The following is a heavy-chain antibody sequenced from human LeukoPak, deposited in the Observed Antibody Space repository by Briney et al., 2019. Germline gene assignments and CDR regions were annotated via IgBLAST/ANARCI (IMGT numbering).Heavy chain of an antibody. CDR2: IYPGDSDT. J-gene: IGHJ6*02. D-gene: IGHD6-19*01. Sequence: GESLNISCKGSGYSFTNYWIGWVRQMPGKGLEWMGIIYPGDSDTRYSPSFQGQVTISADKSISTAYLQWSSLKASDTAMYYCARWAAVAAKGYYYYYGMDVWGQGTTVTVSS. V-gene: IGHV5-51*01. CDR1: GYSFTNYW. CDR3: ARWAAVAAKGYYYYYGMDV.